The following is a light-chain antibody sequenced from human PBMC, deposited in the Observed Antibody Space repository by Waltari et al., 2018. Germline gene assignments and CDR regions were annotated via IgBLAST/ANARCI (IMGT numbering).Light chain of an antibody. V-gene: IGLV3-9*01. CDR3: QVWDSSTAV. Sequence: SYDLTQPLSVSVALGQTARITCGGNNIGGQNVHWYQQKPGQAPLLVIYRDKNRPSRIPERFSGSNSENTATLTITGAQGADEADYYCQVWDSSTAVFGGGTQLTVL. CDR2: RDK. J-gene: IGLJ7*01. CDR1: NIGGQN.